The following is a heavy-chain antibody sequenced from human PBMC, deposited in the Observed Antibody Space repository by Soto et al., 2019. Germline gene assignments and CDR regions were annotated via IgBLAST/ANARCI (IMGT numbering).Heavy chain of an antibody. D-gene: IGHD6-13*01. J-gene: IGHJ6*02. Sequence: EVQLVESGEGLVQPGGSLRLSCAASGFTFSSYAMHWVRQAPGKGLEYVSAISSNGGSTYYADSVKGRFTISRDNSKNTLDLQMGSLRAEDMAVYYCARGRYGSSWYAGGGMDVWGQGTTVTVSS. CDR3: ARGRYGSSWYAGGGMDV. CDR2: ISSNGGST. V-gene: IGHV3-64*02. CDR1: GFTFSSYA.